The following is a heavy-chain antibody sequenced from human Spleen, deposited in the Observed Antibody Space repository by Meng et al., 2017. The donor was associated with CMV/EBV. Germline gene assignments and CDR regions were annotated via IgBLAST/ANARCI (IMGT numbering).Heavy chain of an antibody. CDR3: ARDLAPQSDYYDSSGYYYLPKGFDY. J-gene: IGHJ4*02. CDR2: ISSSSYI. D-gene: IGHD3-22*01. V-gene: IGHV3-69-1*01. Sequence: WVRQAPGKGLEWLSSISSSSYIYHADSMKGRFTISRDNAKNSLYLQMNSLRAEDTAVYYCARDLAPQSDYYDSSGYYYLPKGFDYWGQGTLVTVSS.